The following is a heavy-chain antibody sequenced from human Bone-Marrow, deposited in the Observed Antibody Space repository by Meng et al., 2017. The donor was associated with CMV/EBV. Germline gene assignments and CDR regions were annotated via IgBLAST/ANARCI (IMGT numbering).Heavy chain of an antibody. Sequence: EVQLVXSXXXXXKPXGXXXVSXVXSGVTFSSYSMNWVRQAPGKGLEWVSSISSSSSYIYYADSVKGRFTISRDNAKNSLYLQMNSLRAEDTAVYYCARDLRGIVLMVYAPYFDYWGQGTLVTVSS. CDR3: ARDLRGIVLMVYAPYFDY. CDR2: ISSSSSYI. J-gene: IGHJ4*02. V-gene: IGHV3-21*01. CDR1: GVTFSSYS. D-gene: IGHD2-8*01.